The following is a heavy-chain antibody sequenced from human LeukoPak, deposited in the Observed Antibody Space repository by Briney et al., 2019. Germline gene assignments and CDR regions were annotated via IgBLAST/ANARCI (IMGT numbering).Heavy chain of an antibody. D-gene: IGHD4/OR15-4a*01. CDR2: ITPIFGTA. V-gene: IGHV1-69*05. CDR1: GGTFSSYA. CDR3: ARDGDYGVI. J-gene: IGHJ3*02. Sequence: ASVKVSCKASGGTFSSYAISWVRQAPGQGLEWMGRITPIFGTANYAQKFQGRVTITTDESTSTAYMELSSLRSEDTAVFYCARDGDYGVIWGQGTMVAVSS.